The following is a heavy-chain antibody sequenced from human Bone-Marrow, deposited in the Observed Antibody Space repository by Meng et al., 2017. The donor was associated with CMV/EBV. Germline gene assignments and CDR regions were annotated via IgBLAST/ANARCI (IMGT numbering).Heavy chain of an antibody. V-gene: IGHV3-21*01. Sequence: GGFLKISCAASGFSFSSFAMHWVRQAPGKGLEWVSFISSSSSYIYYADSVKGRFTISRDNAKNSLYLQMNSLRAEDTAVYYCVPEQWFDPWGQGTLVTVSS. J-gene: IGHJ5*02. CDR1: GFSFSSFA. CDR3: VPEQWFDP. D-gene: IGHD6-13*01. CDR2: ISSSSSYI.